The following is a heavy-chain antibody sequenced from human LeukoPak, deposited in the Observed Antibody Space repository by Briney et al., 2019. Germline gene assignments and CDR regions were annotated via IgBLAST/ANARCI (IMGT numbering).Heavy chain of an antibody. Sequence: PGGSLRPSCAASGFTFSSYAMSWVRQAPGKGLEWVSAISGSGGSTYYADSVKGRFTISRDNSKNTLYLQMNSLRAEDTAVYYCAKGSGYSGYEAFDYWGQGTLVTVSS. V-gene: IGHV3-23*01. D-gene: IGHD5-12*01. CDR3: AKGSGYSGYEAFDY. CDR1: GFTFSSYA. CDR2: ISGSGGST. J-gene: IGHJ4*02.